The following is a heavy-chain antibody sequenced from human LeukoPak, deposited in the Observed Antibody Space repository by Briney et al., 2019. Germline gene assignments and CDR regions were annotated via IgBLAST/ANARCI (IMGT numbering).Heavy chain of an antibody. CDR1: GFTFSSYG. Sequence: GGSLRLSCAASGFTFSSYGMHWVRQAPGKGLEWVAVISYDGSNKYYADSVKGRFTISRDNSKNTLYLQMNSLRAEDTAVYYCAKRSMYDFDYWGQGTLVTVSS. CDR3: AKRSMYDFDY. V-gene: IGHV3-30*18. J-gene: IGHJ4*02. CDR2: ISYDGSNK. D-gene: IGHD2-8*01.